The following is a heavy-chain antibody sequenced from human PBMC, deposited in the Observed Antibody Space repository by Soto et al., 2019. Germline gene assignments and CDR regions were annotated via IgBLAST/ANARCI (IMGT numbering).Heavy chain of an antibody. V-gene: IGHV2-5*02. D-gene: IGHD1-26*01. CDR2: IYWDDDK. J-gene: IGHJ2*01. CDR3: AGRGGGIVAWYFAR. Sequence: QITLNESGPTLVKPTQTLTLTCTFSGFSLGTYGVGVGWIRQPPGKALEWLALIYWDDDKRYSPSLKSRHTRTNDTSKRQVFLTLTSIAPVGTATYNCAGRGGGIVAWYFARWGRGPPVIVSS. CDR1: GFSLGTYGVG.